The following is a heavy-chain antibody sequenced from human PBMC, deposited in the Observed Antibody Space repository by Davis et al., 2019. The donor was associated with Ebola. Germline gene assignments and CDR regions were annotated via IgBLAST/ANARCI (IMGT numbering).Heavy chain of an antibody. CDR2: INPHNNNT. V-gene: IGHV1-18*01. CDR1: GGSFGRYA. CDR3: ARAQFPTTSDH. J-gene: IGHJ4*02. Sequence: AASVKVSCKASGGSFGRYAISWVRQAPGQGLEWMGWINPHNNNTNYAQNVQGRVTMTTDTSTTTAYMEVGSLRFDDTAVYYCARAQFPTTSDHWGQGTLVIVSS. D-gene: IGHD1-1*01.